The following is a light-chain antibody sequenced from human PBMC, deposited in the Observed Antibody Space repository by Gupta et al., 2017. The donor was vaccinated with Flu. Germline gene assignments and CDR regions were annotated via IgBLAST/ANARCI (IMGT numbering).Light chain of an antibody. Sequence: ERASLSCRASQKGISNYIAWYQQKPGQAPRLLIDGASTRATGIPDRFSGSGSGTDFNLTISRLEPEDFAVFSCQQYGSSPPTFGQGTKLEIK. CDR2: GAS. CDR1: QKGISNY. V-gene: IGKV3-20*01. J-gene: IGKJ1*01. CDR3: QQYGSSPPT.